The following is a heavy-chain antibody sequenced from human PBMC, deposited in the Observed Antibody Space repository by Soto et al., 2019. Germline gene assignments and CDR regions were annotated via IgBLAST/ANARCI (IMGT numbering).Heavy chain of an antibody. J-gene: IGHJ4*02. CDR1: GYTFTGYY. D-gene: IGHD2-2*01. CDR2: INPNSGGT. V-gene: IGHV1-2*04. CDR3: ARGPHIVVVPAASTRNFDY. Sequence: ASVKVSCKASGYTFTGYYMHWVRQAPGQGLEWMGWINPNSGGTNYAQKFQGWVTMTRDTSISTAYMELSRLRSDDTAVYYCARGPHIVVVPAASTRNFDYWGQGTLVTV.